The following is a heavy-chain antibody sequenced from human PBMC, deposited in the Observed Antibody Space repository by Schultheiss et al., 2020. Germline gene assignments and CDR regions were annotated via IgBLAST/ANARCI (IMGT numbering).Heavy chain of an antibody. J-gene: IGHJ4*02. V-gene: IGHV3-33*01. Sequence: GGSLRLSCAAHAFTFSSYGMHWVRQAPGKGLEWVAVIWYDGSNKYYADSVKGRFTISRDNSKNTLYLQMNSLRAEDTAVYYCARGLTATSRAVDYWGQGTLVTVSS. CDR3: ARGLTATSRAVDY. CDR2: IWYDGSNK. D-gene: IGHD2-15*01. CDR1: AFTFSSYG.